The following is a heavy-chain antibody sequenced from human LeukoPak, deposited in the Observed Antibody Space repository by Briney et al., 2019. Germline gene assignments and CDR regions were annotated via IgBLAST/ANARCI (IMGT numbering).Heavy chain of an antibody. D-gene: IGHD2-2*01. CDR2: IWYDGSNK. CDR3: ARHHKNRRLQWDTDY. CDR1: GFTFSSYG. V-gene: IGHV3-33*08. Sequence: GGSLRLSRAASGFTFSSYGMHWVRQAPGKGLEWVAVIWYDGSNKYYADSVKGRFTISRDNSKNTLYLQMNSLRAEDTAVYYCARHHKNRRLQWDTDYWGQGTLVTVSS. J-gene: IGHJ4*02.